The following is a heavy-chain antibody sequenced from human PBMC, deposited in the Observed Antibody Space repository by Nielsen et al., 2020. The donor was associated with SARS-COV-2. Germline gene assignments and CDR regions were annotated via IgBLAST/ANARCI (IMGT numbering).Heavy chain of an antibody. J-gene: IGHJ6*03. V-gene: IGHV3-30*18. Sequence: GALRLSCAASGFTFSSYGMHWVRQAPGKGLEWVAVISYDGSNKYYADSVKGRFTISRDNSKNTLYLQMNSLRAEDTAVYYCAKQAMVAANYYYYMDVWGKGTTVTVSS. CDR2: ISYDGSNK. CDR3: AKQAMVAANYYYYMDV. CDR1: GFTFSSYG. D-gene: IGHD2-15*01.